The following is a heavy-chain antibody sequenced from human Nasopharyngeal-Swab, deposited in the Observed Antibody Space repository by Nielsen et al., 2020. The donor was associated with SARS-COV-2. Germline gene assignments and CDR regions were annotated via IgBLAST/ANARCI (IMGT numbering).Heavy chain of an antibody. CDR2: INWIGSDT. J-gene: IGHJ2*01. V-gene: IGHV3-20*04. CDR1: GFSFDDYG. D-gene: IGHD3-9*01. CDR3: ARVSRPTGIGWYFDF. Sequence: GESLKISCAASGFSFDDYGMTWVRQAPGKGLEWVSAINWIGSDTHYGDSVKGRFTISRDHGKNSLYLQMDSLRAEDTAFYYCARVSRPTGIGWYFDFWGRSALVSVSS.